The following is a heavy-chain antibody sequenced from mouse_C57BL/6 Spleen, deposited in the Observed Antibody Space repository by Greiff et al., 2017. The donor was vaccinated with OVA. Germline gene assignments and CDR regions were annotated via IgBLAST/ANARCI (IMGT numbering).Heavy chain of an antibody. CDR3: ARSGAGASFYAMDY. V-gene: IGHV1-61*01. D-gene: IGHD3-3*01. J-gene: IGHJ4*01. CDR1: GYTFTSYW. CDR2: IYPSDSET. Sequence: VQLQQPGAELVRPGSSVKLSCKASGYTFTSYWMDWVKQRPGQGLEWIGNIYPSDSETHYNQKFKDKATLTVDKSSSTAYMQLSSLTSEDSAVYYCARSGAGASFYAMDYWGQGTSVTVSS.